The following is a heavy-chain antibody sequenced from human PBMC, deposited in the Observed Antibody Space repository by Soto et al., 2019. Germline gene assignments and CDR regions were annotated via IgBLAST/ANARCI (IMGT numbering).Heavy chain of an antibody. Sequence: WGSLRLSCAASGFTFINYAIVFFRHSPFKWLEWVSAIGGSGGSTYYADSVKGRFTISRDNSKSTLYLQMNSLRAEDTAVYYCAKTAEAVAGTVYGYWGQGTLVTVSS. CDR3: AKTAEAVAGTVYGY. CDR2: IGGSGGST. V-gene: IGHV3-23*01. D-gene: IGHD6-19*01. CDR1: GFTFINYA. J-gene: IGHJ4*02.